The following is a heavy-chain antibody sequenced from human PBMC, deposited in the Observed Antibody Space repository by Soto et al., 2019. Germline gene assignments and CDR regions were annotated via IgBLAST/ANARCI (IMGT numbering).Heavy chain of an antibody. CDR3: AREGGKNGYCGGDCYPSRGAFDI. CDR2: INPNSGGT. V-gene: IGHV1-2*02. J-gene: IGHJ3*02. CDR1: GYTFTGYY. D-gene: IGHD2-21*02. Sequence: GASVKVSCKASGYTFTGYYMHWVRQAPGQGLEWMGWINPNSGGTNYAQKFQGRVTMTRDTSISTAYMELSRLRSDDTAVYYCAREGGKNGYCGGDCYPSRGAFDIWGQGTMVTVSS.